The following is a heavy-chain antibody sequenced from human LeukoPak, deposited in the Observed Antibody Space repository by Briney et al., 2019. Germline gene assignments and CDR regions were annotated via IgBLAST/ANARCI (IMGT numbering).Heavy chain of an antibody. D-gene: IGHD5-24*01. Sequence: PSETLSLTCTVSGGSISSSSYYWGWIRQPPGKGLEWIGSIYYSGSTYYNPSLKSRVTISVDTSKNQFSLKLSSVTAADTAVYYCARTRSAGRWLQFGRGYFDYWGQGTLVTVSS. J-gene: IGHJ4*02. CDR1: GGSISSSSYY. CDR3: ARTRSAGRWLQFGRGYFDY. CDR2: IYYSGST. V-gene: IGHV4-39*01.